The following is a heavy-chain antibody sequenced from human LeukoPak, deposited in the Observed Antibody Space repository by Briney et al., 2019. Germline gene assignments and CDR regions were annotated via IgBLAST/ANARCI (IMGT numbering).Heavy chain of an antibody. D-gene: IGHD5-24*01. Sequence: GSSVKVSCKASGGTFSSYAISWVRQAPGQGLEWMGGIIPVFGTANYAQKFQGRVTITADESTSTACMELSSLRSEDTAVYYCARGMEEMATTLFDYWGQGTLVTVSS. CDR3: ARGMEEMATTLFDY. J-gene: IGHJ4*02. CDR1: GGTFSSYA. CDR2: IIPVFGTA. V-gene: IGHV1-69*01.